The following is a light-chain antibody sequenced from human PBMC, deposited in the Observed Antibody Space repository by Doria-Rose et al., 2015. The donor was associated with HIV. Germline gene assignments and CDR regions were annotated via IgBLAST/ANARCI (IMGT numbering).Light chain of an antibody. Sequence: QSPSSLSASIGDRVTITCRASQTVSTYLNWFQQEPGKAPKLLIYAASRLQSGVPSRFSGSGSGTDFTLTISGLQPGDFATYYCQQTYSSPPWTFGQGTKVEMK. CDR1: QTVSTY. V-gene: IGKV1-39*01. J-gene: IGKJ1*01. CDR2: AAS. CDR3: QQTYSSPPWT.